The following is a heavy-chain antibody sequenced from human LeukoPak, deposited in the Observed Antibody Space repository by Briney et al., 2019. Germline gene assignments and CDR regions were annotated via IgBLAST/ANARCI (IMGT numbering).Heavy chain of an antibody. D-gene: IGHD5-18*01. J-gene: IGHJ4*02. Sequence: GGSLRLSCAASGFTFSSYGMSWVRQAPGKGLEWVSGITKGGNTYYIDSVKGRFTISRDNSNSMVFLQMDSLTADDTALYFCARGGYTYGPGLWGQGTLVTVSS. CDR3: ARGGYTYGPGL. CDR1: GFTFSSYG. V-gene: IGHV3-23*01. CDR2: ITKGGNT.